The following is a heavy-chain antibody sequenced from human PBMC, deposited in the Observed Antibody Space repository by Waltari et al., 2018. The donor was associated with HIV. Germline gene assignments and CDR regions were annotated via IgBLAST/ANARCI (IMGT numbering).Heavy chain of an antibody. CDR1: GYTFTNYD. J-gene: IGHJ6*02. CDR3: VRGRGDFVYYEYGIGDV. CDR2: MNPNSGNT. D-gene: IGHD4-17*01. Sequence: QVQLVQSGAEVKKPGASVKVSCKASGYTFTNYDINWVRQAEGQGLEWMGWMNPNSGNTGYAQNFQGRVTMTRNTSMTTAYMELSSLTSDDTAVYYCVRGRGDFVYYEYGIGDVWGQGTTVTVSS. V-gene: IGHV1-8*01.